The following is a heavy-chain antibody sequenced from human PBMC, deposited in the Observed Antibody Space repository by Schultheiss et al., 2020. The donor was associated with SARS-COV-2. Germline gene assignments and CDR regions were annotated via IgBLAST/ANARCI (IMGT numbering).Heavy chain of an antibody. CDR2: ISHSGGST. V-gene: IGHV3-23*01. Sequence: GGSLRLSCAASGFTVSSNEMSWVRQAPGKGLEWVSGISHSGGSTDYADFVKGWFTISRDNSKNILYLKVNSLRAGDTAVYCCAREDTYYGYFNYWGQGTLVTVSS. CDR1: GFTVSSNE. J-gene: IGHJ4*02. D-gene: IGHD4-17*01. CDR3: AREDTYYGYFNY.